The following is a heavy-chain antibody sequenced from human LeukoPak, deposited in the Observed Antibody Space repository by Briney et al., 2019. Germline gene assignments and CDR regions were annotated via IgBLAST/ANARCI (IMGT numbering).Heavy chain of an antibody. D-gene: IGHD3-9*01. V-gene: IGHV3-53*05. J-gene: IGHJ6*04. Sequence: GGSLRLSCAASEVTVTSNYMSWVRQAPGKGLQWVSVIYPGGNIYYADSVKGRFIISRDNSKNTLSLQMNSLRAEDRAVYYCAKDRSRRYFDWSLPAMDVWGKGTTVTISS. CDR2: IYPGGNI. CDR1: EVTVTSNY. CDR3: AKDRSRRYFDWSLPAMDV.